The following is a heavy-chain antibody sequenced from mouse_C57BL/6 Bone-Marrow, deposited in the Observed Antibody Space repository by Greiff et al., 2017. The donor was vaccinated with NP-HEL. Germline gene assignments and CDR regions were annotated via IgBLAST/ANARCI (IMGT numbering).Heavy chain of an antibody. J-gene: IGHJ2*01. CDR2: IYPYNGVS. V-gene: IGHV1-31*01. Sequence: VQLQQSGPELVKPGASVKISCKASGYSFTGYYMHWVKQSHGHILDWIGYIYPYNGVSSYNQKFKGKATLTVDKSSSTAYMELRILTSADSAVCYGASEGSNYHCFDYWGQGTTLTVSA. CDR1: GYSFTGYY. CDR3: ASEGSNYHCFDY. D-gene: IGHD2-5*01.